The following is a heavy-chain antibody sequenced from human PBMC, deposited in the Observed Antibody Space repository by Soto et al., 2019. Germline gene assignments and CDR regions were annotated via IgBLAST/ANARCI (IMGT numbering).Heavy chain of an antibody. CDR2: IYYSGIT. J-gene: IGHJ4*02. V-gene: IGHV4-31*03. Sequence: SETLSLTCTVSGGSIGSGGYYWSWIRQHPGKGLEWIGYIYYSGITYYNPSLKSRVTISVDTSKNQFSLKLSSVTAADTAVYYCARSPVYYFDYWGQGTLVTVSS. CDR3: ARSPVYYFDY. D-gene: IGHD1-20*01. CDR1: GGSIGSGGYY.